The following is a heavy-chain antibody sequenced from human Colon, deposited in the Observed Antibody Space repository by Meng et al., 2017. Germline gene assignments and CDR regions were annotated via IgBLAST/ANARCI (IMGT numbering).Heavy chain of an antibody. D-gene: IGHD4-17*01. CDR3: ARVATYYGDYDY. J-gene: IGHJ4*01. CDR2: IIPILGIA. V-gene: IGHV1-69*02. Sequence: SVKVSCKASGGTFSSYTISWVRQAPGQGLEWMGRIIPILGIANYAQKFQGRVTITADKSTSTAYMELSSLRSEDTAVYYCARVATYYGDYDYWGHGTPVNVSS. CDR1: GGTFSSYT.